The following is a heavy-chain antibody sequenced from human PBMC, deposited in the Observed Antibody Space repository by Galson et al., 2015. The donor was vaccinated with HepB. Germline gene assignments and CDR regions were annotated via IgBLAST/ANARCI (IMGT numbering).Heavy chain of an antibody. CDR2: ISYDGRNR. V-gene: IGHV3-30*18. J-gene: IGHJ3*02. CDR3: AKPANWNYPFSASDI. Sequence: SLRLSCAASGFTFSSYGMHWVRQAPGKGLEWAAMISYDGRNRFYADSVKGRFTISRDNSKNTLYLQMNSLRAEDTAVYYCAKPANWNYPFSASDIWGQGTMVTVSS. CDR1: GFTFSSYG. D-gene: IGHD1-7*01.